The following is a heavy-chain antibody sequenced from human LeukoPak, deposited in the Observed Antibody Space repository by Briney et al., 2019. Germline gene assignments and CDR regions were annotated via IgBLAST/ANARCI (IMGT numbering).Heavy chain of an antibody. CDR1: GYTFTSYG. Sequence: ASVKVSCKASGYTFTSYGISWVRQAPGQGLEWMGIINPSGGSTSYAQKFQGRVTMTRDMSTSTVYMELSSLRSEDTAVYYCARDFSFLGLRDWGQGTLVTVSS. CDR3: ARDFSFLGLRD. J-gene: IGHJ4*02. D-gene: IGHD2-2*03. V-gene: IGHV1-46*01. CDR2: INPSGGST.